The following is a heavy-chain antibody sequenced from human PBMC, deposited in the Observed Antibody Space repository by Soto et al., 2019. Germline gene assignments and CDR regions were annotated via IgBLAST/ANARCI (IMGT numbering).Heavy chain of an antibody. D-gene: IGHD6-19*01. J-gene: IGHJ4*02. CDR1: GFTVSSNY. Sequence: VQLVESGGGLIQPGGSLRLSCAASGFTVSSNYMSWVRQAPGKGLEWVSVIYSGGTTYYADSVKGRFTISRDNSKNTLYLQMNSLRAEDTAVYYCAKSRIAVASPFDYWGQGTLVTVSS. V-gene: IGHV3-53*01. CDR2: IYSGGTT. CDR3: AKSRIAVASPFDY.